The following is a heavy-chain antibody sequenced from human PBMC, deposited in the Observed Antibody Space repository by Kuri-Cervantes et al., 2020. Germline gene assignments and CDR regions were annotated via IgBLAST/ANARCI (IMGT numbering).Heavy chain of an antibody. CDR3: AGTRGYSAYDYRDY. J-gene: IGHJ4*02. CDR2: IWYDGSNK. D-gene: IGHD5-12*01. Sequence: GESLKISFAASGFTFSSYGMHWVRQAPGKGLEWVAVIWYDGSNKYYADSVKGRFTISRDNAKKSLYLQMNSLIAEDMAVYYCAGTRGYSAYDYRDYWGQGTLVTVSS. V-gene: IGHV3-33*03. CDR1: GFTFSSYG.